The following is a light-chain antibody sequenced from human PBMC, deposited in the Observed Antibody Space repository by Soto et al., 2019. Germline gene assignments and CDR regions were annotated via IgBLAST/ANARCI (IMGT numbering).Light chain of an antibody. CDR1: QGISSY. CDR3: QQYFSYPA. Sequence: AIRMTQSPSSLSSSTGDRVTITCRASQGISSYLAWYQQKPGKAPKLLIYAASTLQSGVPSRFSGSGSRTDFAITISCLQSEDFATYYCQQYFSYPAFGKGTKVEIK. V-gene: IGKV1-8*01. J-gene: IGKJ1*01. CDR2: AAS.